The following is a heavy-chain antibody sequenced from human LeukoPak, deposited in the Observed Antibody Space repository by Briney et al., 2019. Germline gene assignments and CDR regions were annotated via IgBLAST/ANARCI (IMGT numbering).Heavy chain of an antibody. CDR2: IYHSGST. Sequence: SETLSLTCSVSGYSISSGYYWGWIRQPPGKGLEWIGSIYHSGSTYYNPSLKSRVIISVDASKNLFSLNLSSVTAADTAVYYCAGGVTIVRGTSKHFDYWGQGTLVTVSS. J-gene: IGHJ4*02. CDR3: AGGVTIVRGTSKHFDY. V-gene: IGHV4-38-2*02. CDR1: GYSISSGYY. D-gene: IGHD3-10*01.